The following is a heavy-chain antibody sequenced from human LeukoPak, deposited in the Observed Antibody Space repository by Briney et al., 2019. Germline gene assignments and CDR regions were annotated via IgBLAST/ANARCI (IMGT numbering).Heavy chain of an antibody. J-gene: IGHJ4*02. V-gene: IGHV3-21*01. CDR2: ISSSSSYI. CDR1: GFTFSSYS. Sequence: PGGSLRLSCAASGFTFSSYSMNWVRQAPGKGLEWVSSISSSSSYIYYADSVKGRFTISRDNAKNSLYLQMNSLRAEDTAVYYCARANYYDILTGYYLFEYYFDYWGQGTLVTVSS. D-gene: IGHD3-9*01. CDR3: ARANYYDILTGYYLFEYYFDY.